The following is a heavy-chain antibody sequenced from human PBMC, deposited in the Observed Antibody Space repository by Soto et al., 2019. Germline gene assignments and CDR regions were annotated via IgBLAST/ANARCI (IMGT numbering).Heavy chain of an antibody. D-gene: IGHD3-16*01. Sequence: EVQLVESGGGLVQPGGSLRLSCAASGFTFSSYDMHWVRQATGKGLEWVSAIGTAGDTYYPGSVKGRFTISREHAKNSLYLQLNSLRAGDTAVYYCARGGGRVAAPWFDPWGQGTLVTVSS. V-gene: IGHV3-13*04. CDR3: ARGGGRVAAPWFDP. J-gene: IGHJ5*02. CDR2: IGTAGDT. CDR1: GFTFSSYD.